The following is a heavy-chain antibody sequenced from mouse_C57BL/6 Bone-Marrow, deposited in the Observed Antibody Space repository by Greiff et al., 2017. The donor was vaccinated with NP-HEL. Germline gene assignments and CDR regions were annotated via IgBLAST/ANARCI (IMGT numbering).Heavy chain of an antibody. CDR3: ARLDDSYAMDY. J-gene: IGHJ4*01. V-gene: IGHV1-76*01. CDR2: ICPGSGNT. CDR1: GYTFPDYY. Sequence: LVESGAELVRPGASVKLSCKASGYTFPDYYINWVKQRPGQGLEWIARICPGSGNTYYNEKFKGKATLTAEKSSSTAYSQLSSLTSEYSAVYVCARLDDSYAMDYWGQGTSVTVSS.